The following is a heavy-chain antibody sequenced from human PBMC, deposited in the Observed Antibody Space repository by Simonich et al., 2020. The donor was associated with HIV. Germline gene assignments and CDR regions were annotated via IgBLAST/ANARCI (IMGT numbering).Heavy chain of an antibody. V-gene: IGHV4-39*01. D-gene: IGHD6-13*01. J-gene: IGHJ5*02. Sequence: QLQLQESGPGLVKPSETLSLTCTVSGGSIRSSSYYWGWIRQPPGKGLEWIGSIYYSGRTYYNPSRKSRVTISVDTSKTQFSLMLGSVTAAATAVYYCARKHSSSWYPDWFDPWGQGTLVTVSS. CDR2: IYYSGRT. CDR3: ARKHSSSWYPDWFDP. CDR1: GGSIRSSSYY.